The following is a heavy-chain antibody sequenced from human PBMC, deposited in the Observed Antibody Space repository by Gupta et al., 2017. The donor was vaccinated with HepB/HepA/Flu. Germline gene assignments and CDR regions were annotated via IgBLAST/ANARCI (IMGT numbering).Heavy chain of an antibody. CDR2: ISYDGSNK. V-gene: IGHV3-30-3*01. CDR1: GFTFSSYA. D-gene: IGHD2/OR15-2a*01. J-gene: IGHJ6*02. Sequence: QVQLVESGGGVVQPGRSLRLSCAASGFTFSSYAMHWVRQAPGKGLEWVAVISYDGSNKYYADSVKGRFTISRDNSKNTLYLQMNSLRAEDTAVYYCARSYYPVYYYYGMDVWGQGTTVTVSS. CDR3: ARSYYPVYYYYGMDV.